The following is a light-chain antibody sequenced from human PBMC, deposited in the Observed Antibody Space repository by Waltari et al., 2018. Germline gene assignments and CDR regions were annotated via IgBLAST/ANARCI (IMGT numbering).Light chain of an antibody. CDR1: SSNIGSNY. CDR2: GNS. V-gene: IGLV1-47*01. J-gene: IGLJ3*02. CDR3: LAWDDSLSGPV. Sequence: QSVLTQPPSASGTAGQRVTISCSGSSSNIGSNYVYWYLQLPGSAPKLLIYGNSQRPSGVPDRFSGSKSGTSASLAISGLRSEDEADYYCLAWDDSLSGPVFGGGTKLTVL.